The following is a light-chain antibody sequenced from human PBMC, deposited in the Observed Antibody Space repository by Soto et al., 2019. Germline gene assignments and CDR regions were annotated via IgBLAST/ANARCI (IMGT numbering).Light chain of an antibody. CDR1: QSVSSSY. Sequence: EIVLMHSPGTLSLSPGERATLSCRASQSVSSSYLAWYQQKTGQAPRLLIYRASSRATGIPDRFSGSGSGTDFTLTISSLEPEDFAVYYCQQYGSSPLYTFGQGTKLEIK. CDR3: QQYGSSPLYT. CDR2: RAS. J-gene: IGKJ2*01. V-gene: IGKV3-20*01.